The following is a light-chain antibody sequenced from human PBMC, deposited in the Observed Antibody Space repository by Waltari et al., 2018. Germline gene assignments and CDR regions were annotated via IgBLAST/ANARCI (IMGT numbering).Light chain of an antibody. Sequence: EILMTQSPATLSVSPGEVATLSCRASQSVGTNLAWYQQKPGQAPRLLIYDASNRATGIPARFSGSGSGTDFTLTISSLEPEDFAVYYCQQRSNWPRTFGGGTKVEIK. CDR3: QQRSNWPRT. CDR1: QSVGTN. CDR2: DAS. V-gene: IGKV3-11*01. J-gene: IGKJ4*01.